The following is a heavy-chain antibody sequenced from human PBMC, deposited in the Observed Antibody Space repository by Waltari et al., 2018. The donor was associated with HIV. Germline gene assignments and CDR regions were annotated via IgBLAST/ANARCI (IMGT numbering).Heavy chain of an antibody. CDR1: DGSFMGYY. J-gene: IGHJ6*02. V-gene: IGHV4-34*01. CDR2: INHAGAT. Sequence: QVRLQEWGTGVLKPSETLSLSCAMYDGSFMGYYWTWIRQSPGRGLQWIGEINHAGATNYYPSLRSRLIFSMDTSKNQFYMKLTSVTVADTATYFCARGYAAAAPYVGLDGWGQGTTVTASS. CDR3: ARGYAAAAPYVGLDG. D-gene: IGHD6-13*01.